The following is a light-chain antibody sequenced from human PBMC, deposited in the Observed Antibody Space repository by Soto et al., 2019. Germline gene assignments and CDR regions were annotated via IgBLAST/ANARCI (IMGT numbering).Light chain of an antibody. CDR2: KAS. Sequence: DVQMTQSPSTLSGSVGDRVTITCRASQTISSWLAWYQQKPGKAPKLLIYKASTLKSGVPSRFSASGSGTEFSLTINSLQADDFATYYCQQYHIYSWTFGQGTKVDI. CDR3: QQYHIYSWT. V-gene: IGKV1-5*03. J-gene: IGKJ1*01. CDR1: QTISSW.